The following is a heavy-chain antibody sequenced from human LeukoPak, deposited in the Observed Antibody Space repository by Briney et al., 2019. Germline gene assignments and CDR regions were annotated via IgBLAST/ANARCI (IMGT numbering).Heavy chain of an antibody. CDR1: GFTFSSYS. CDR2: ISSSSSYI. CDR3: ATPMTTDDAFDI. V-gene: IGHV3-21*04. D-gene: IGHD4-17*01. J-gene: IGHJ3*02. Sequence: GGSLRLSCAASGFTFSSYSMNWVRQAPGKGLEWGSSISSSSSYIYYADSVKGRFTISRDNSKNTLYLQMNSLRAEDTAVYYCATPMTTDDAFDIWGQGTMVTVSS.